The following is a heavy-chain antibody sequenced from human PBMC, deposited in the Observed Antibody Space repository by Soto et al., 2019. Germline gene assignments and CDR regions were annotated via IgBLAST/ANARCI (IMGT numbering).Heavy chain of an antibody. CDR1: GFTFSGSA. Sequence: GGSLRLSCAASGFTFSGSAMHWVRQASGKGLEWVGRIRSKANSYATAYAASVKGRFTISRDDSKNTAYLQMNSLKTEDTAVYYCTSPLSDGYSSGWSDYWGQGTLVTVSS. J-gene: IGHJ4*02. CDR3: TSPLSDGYSSGWSDY. CDR2: IRSKANSYAT. V-gene: IGHV3-73*01. D-gene: IGHD6-19*01.